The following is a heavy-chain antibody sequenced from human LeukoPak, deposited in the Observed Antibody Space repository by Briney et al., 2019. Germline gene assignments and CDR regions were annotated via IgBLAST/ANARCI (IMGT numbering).Heavy chain of an antibody. CDR1: GGSVSSGNYY. CDR3: ARDTGSDPNRVVQFDH. J-gene: IGHJ4*02. Sequence: PSQTLSLTCTVSGGSVSSGNYYSSWIRHPPGKGLGWIGNIYYRGRSNYNPSLKSRVTISVDTSKNQFSLKLSSVTAADTAVYYCARDTGSDPNRVVQFDHWGLGTLVTVSS. D-gene: IGHD3-3*01. CDR2: IYYRGRS. V-gene: IGHV4-61*01.